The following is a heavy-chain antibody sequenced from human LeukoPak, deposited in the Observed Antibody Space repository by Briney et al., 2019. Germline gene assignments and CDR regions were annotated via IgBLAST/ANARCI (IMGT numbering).Heavy chain of an antibody. V-gene: IGHV4-38-2*01. J-gene: IGHJ4*02. CDR3: ARRSGYSYGYDY. Sequence: SETLSLTXAVSGYSISSGYYWGWIRQPPGKGLEWIGSIYHSGSTYYNPSLKSRVTISVDTSKNQFSLKLSSVTAADTAVYYCARRSGYSYGYDYWGQGTLVTVSS. CDR2: IYHSGST. CDR1: GYSISSGYY. D-gene: IGHD5-18*01.